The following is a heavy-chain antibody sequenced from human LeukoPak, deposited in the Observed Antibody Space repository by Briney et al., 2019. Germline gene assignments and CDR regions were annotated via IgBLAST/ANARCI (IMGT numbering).Heavy chain of an antibody. J-gene: IGHJ6*01. Sequence: PGGSLRLSCAASGFTFSSHWMHWVRQAPGKGLVWDSRISTDGSTTTYADSVKGRFTISRDNAKNTLYLQMHSLRAEGTAVYYCARGHYFDMDVWGQGNTVTVSS. CDR3: ARGHYFDMDV. CDR2: ISTDGSTT. CDR1: GFTFSSHW. V-gene: IGHV3-74*01.